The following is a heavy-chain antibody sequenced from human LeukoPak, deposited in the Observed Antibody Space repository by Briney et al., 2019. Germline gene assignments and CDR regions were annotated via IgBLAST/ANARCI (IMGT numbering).Heavy chain of an antibody. V-gene: IGHV3-21*01. CDR3: AREVSLGYFDY. J-gene: IGHJ4*02. CDR2: ISSRSNYI. Sequence: GGSLRLSCAASGFTFSSYSMNWVRQAPGKGLEWVAHISSRSNYIYYADSLKGRFTISRDNAKNSLYLQMNSLRAEDTAVYYCAREVSLGYFDYWGQGTLVTVSS. CDR1: GFTFSSYS.